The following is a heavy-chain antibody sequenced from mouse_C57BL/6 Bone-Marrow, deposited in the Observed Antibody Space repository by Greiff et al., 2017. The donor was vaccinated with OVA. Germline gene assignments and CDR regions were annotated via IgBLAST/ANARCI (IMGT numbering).Heavy chain of an antibody. V-gene: IGHV5-4*03. CDR3: ARVNYYGSSIRGFAY. Sequence: EVKLQGSGGGLVKPGGSLKLSCAASGFTFSSYAMSWVRQTPEKRLEWVATISDGGSYTYYPDNVKGRITISRDNAKNNLYLQMSHLKSEDTAMYYCARVNYYGSSIRGFAYWGQGTLVTVSA. CDR1: GFTFSSYA. J-gene: IGHJ3*01. CDR2: ISDGGSYT. D-gene: IGHD1-1*01.